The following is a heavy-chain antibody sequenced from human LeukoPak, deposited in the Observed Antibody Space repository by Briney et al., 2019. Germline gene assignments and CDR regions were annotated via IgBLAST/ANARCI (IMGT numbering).Heavy chain of an antibody. J-gene: IGHJ3*02. Sequence: GGSLRLSCAASGFTVSSNYMSWVRQAPWKGLEWVSVIYSGGSTYYADSVKGRFTISRDNAKNSLYLQMNSLRAEDTAVYYCARGGITMVRGVFPRDAFDIWGQGTMVTVSS. CDR2: IYSGGST. CDR1: GFTVSSNY. V-gene: IGHV3-53*01. CDR3: ARGGITMVRGVFPRDAFDI. D-gene: IGHD3-10*01.